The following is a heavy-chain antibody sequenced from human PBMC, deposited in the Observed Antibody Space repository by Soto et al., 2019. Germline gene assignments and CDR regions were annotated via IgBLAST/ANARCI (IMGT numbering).Heavy chain of an antibody. D-gene: IGHD2-8*01. Sequence: QVQLVQSGAEVKKPGSSVKVSCKASGGTFSSDDLNWVRQAPGQGREGMGGIIPIFGTANYAQKFQGRVKSTADESTRTASMELSSLRSEETAVYFCPRGGPYCTNCVCEGGYGMDVWGQGTTVTVSS. J-gene: IGHJ6*02. CDR1: GGTFSSDD. CDR2: IIPIFGTA. CDR3: PRGGPYCTNCVCEGGYGMDV. V-gene: IGHV1-69*01.